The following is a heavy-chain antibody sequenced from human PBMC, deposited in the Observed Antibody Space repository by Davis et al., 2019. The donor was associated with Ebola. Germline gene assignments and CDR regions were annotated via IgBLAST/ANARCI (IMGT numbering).Heavy chain of an antibody. V-gene: IGHV3-11*06. CDR2: ISSKSTRT. CDR3: AREGFYFYGMDV. Sequence: GGSLRLSCAASGFTFSDHYMSWIRQAPGKGLEWVSKISSKSTRTKYADSVRGRFTISRDNSKNLLLLEMSSLRAEDTAVYYCAREGFYFYGMDVWGQGTTVTVSS. CDR1: GFTFSDHY. J-gene: IGHJ6*02. D-gene: IGHD2/OR15-2a*01.